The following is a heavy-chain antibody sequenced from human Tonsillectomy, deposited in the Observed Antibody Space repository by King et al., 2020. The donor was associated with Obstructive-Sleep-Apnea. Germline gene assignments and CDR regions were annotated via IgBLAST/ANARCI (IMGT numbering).Heavy chain of an antibody. J-gene: IGHJ4*02. CDR2: ISAGGGMS. CDR3: VKDREIGIVGATTDY. CDR1: GFSFSRYA. V-gene: IGHV3-23*04. Sequence: GQLVESGGGLVQPGGSLRLTCAASGFSFSRYAMHWVRQAPGKGREWVSGISAGGGMSYYPDSVKSRFTISQANSQNTLYLQLDSLRVEDTAVYYCVKDREIGIVGATTDYWGQGTLVTVSS. D-gene: IGHD1-26*01.